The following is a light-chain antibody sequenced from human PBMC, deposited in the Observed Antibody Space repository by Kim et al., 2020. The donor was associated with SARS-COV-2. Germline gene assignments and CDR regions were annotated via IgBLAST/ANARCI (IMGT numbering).Light chain of an antibody. J-gene: IGLJ2*01. CDR3: CSHAVGGTML. CDR2: DGS. V-gene: IGLV2-23*01. Sequence: GQLITFSCPGTSGYSGSYSLFAWYQPYPGEAPKLIIYDGSKRPSGVSPRFSGSKSGNTASLTISGLQAEDEADYYCCSHAVGGTMLFGGGTQLTVL. CDR1: SGYSGSYSL.